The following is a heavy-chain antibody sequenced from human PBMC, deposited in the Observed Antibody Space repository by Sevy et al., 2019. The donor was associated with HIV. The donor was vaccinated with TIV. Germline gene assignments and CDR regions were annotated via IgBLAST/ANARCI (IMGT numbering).Heavy chain of an antibody. J-gene: IGHJ4*02. CDR1: GFNIRAHW. D-gene: IGHD1-26*01. CDR3: VRALLKADSL. CDR2: INEDGSTK. Sequence: GGSLRLSCAASGFNIRAHWMLWVRQAPGKGLEWVANINEDGSTKYYLDAVKGRFTISRDNAGNSAFLQMNSLRVEDTAVYYCVRALLKADSLWGQGTLVTVSS. V-gene: IGHV3-7*01.